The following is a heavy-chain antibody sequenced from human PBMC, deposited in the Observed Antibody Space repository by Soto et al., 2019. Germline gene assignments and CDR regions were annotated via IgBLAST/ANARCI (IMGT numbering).Heavy chain of an antibody. CDR1: GGSISSSSYY. J-gene: IGHJ4*02. V-gene: IGHV4-61*01. CDR2: IYYSGST. CDR3: ARDAGENFDY. D-gene: IGHD4-17*01. Sequence: LETLSLTCTVSGGSISSSSYYWSWIRQPPGKGLEWIGYIYYSGSTNYNPSLKSRVTISVDTSKNQFSLKLSSATAADTAVYYCARDAGENFDYWGQGTLVTVSS.